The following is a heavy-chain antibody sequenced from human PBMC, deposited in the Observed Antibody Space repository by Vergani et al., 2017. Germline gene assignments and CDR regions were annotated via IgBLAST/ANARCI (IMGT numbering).Heavy chain of an antibody. V-gene: IGHV4-31*03. CDR3: ARDPYYYGSGSSSGVYYYGMDV. Sequence: QVQLQESGPGLVKPSQTLSLTCTVSGGSISSGGYYWSWIRQHPGKGLEWIGYIYYSGSTYYNPSLKSRVTISVDTSKNQFSLKLSSVTAADTAVYYCARDPYYYGSGSSSGVYYYGMDVWGQGTTVTVSS. CDR2: IYYSGST. J-gene: IGHJ6*02. CDR1: GGSISSGGYY. D-gene: IGHD3-10*01.